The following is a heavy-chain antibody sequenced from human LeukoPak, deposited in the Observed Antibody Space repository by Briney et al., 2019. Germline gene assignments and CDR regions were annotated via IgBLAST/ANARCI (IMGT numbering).Heavy chain of an antibody. CDR2: IYENDEK. CDR3: AHRHRGVASDI. D-gene: IGHD2-15*01. Sequence: SGPTLVHPRQTLRLTCTFSGFSFGSGGVGVGWIRQPPGKALEWLGVIYENDEKLYSSSLQNRLTITKDTSRNQVVLTMANMDPVDTATYYCAHRHRGVASDIWGQGTMVTVSS. V-gene: IGHV2-5*01. J-gene: IGHJ3*02. CDR1: GFSFGSGGVG.